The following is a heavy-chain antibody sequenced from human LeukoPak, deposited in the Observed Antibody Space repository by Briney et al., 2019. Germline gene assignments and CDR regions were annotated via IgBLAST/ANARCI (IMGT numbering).Heavy chain of an antibody. CDR1: GFTFSDHY. J-gene: IGHJ4*02. Sequence: GGSLRLSCAASGFTFSDHYMDWVRQAPGKGLEWVGRTRNKANSYTTEYAASVKGRFTISRDDSKNSLYLQMNSLKTEDTAVYYCARGRPLQGVTYYFDYWGQGTLVTVSS. V-gene: IGHV3-72*01. CDR2: TRNKANSYTT. CDR3: ARGRPLQGVTYYFDY. D-gene: IGHD3-10*01.